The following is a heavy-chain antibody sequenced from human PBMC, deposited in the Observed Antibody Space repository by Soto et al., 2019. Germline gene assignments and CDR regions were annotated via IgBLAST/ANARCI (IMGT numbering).Heavy chain of an antibody. V-gene: IGHV4-31*03. D-gene: IGHD6-6*01. Sequence: QVQLQESGPGLVKPSQTLSLTCTVSNGAIGSGPYFWTWIRQHPGKGLEWIGYFHYSGSTNYNPSLKSRVTILVDTSKNQFSLKLSSVTAADTAVYYCAREYRSSPSYMDVWGKGTTVTVSS. CDR1: NGAIGSGPYF. CDR2: FHYSGST. J-gene: IGHJ6*03. CDR3: AREYRSSPSYMDV.